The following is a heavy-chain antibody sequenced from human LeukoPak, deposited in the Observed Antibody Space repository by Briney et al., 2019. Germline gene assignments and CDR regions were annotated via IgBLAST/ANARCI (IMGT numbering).Heavy chain of an antibody. CDR3: ARQQEFYGSGRQIDS. CDR2: IYPGDSDT. CDR1: GYTFSNYW. V-gene: IGHV5-51*01. J-gene: IGHJ4*02. Sequence: GESLKISCKGSGYTFSNYWIAWVRQMPGKGLEWMGIIYPGDSDTKYSPSFQGQVTISADKFTGTAYLQWTSLKASDTAMYYCARQQEFYGSGRQIDSWGQGTLVTVSS. D-gene: IGHD3-10*01.